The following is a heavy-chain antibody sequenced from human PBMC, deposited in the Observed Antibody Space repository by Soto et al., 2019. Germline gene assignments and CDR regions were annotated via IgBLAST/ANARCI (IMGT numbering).Heavy chain of an antibody. CDR2: INPNSGGT. CDR3: ARTWHIVGAAFAVRYFDS. V-gene: IGHV1-2*04. D-gene: IGHD1-26*01. Sequence: KVSWKACAYSCTGYHMHWVRQAPGQGLEWMGWINPNSGGTNYAQTFQGWVTMTRDTSISTVYMDLSRLRSDDTAVYYCARTWHIVGAAFAVRYFDSWGLGTLVTVSS. CDR1: AYSCTGYH. J-gene: IGHJ4*02.